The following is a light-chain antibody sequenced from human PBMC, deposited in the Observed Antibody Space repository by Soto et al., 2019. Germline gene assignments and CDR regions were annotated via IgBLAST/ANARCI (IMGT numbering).Light chain of an antibody. J-gene: IGKJ1*01. CDR3: QQHLGRHT. CDR2: DAS. V-gene: IGKV3D-15*01. CDR1: QSISSN. Sequence: EIVMTQSPDMLSVSPGERATLSCRVSQSISSNLAWYQQKPGQAPRLLIYDASTRAAGIPARFIGSGSGTDFTLTISSLEPEDSAVYYCQQHLGRHTFGQGTKVDIK.